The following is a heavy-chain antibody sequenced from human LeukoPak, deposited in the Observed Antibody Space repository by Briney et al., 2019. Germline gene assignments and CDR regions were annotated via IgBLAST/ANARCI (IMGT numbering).Heavy chain of an antibody. Sequence: SETLSLTCTVSGGSISSGGYYWSWIRQHPGKGLEWIGYIYYSGSTYYNPSLKSRVTISVDTSKNQFSLKLSSVTAADTAVYYCASVYDSSGYYPFWGQGTLATVSS. V-gene: IGHV4-31*03. CDR1: GGSISSGGYY. D-gene: IGHD3-22*01. J-gene: IGHJ4*02. CDR3: ASVYDSSGYYPF. CDR2: IYYSGST.